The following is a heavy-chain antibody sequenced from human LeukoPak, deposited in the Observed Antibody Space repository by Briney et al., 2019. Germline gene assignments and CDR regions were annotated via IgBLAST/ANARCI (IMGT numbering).Heavy chain of an antibody. CDR2: IYYSGST. J-gene: IGHJ6*03. V-gene: IGHV4-59*01. CDR1: GGSISSYY. Sequence: SETLSLTCTVSGGSISSYYWSWIRQPPGKGLEWIGYIYYSGSTNYNPSLKSRVTISVDTSKNQFSLKLSSVTAADTAVYYCARVGSIAARPTGSYYYYYMDVWGKGTTVTVSS. CDR3: ARVGSIAARPTGSYYYYYMDV. D-gene: IGHD6-6*01.